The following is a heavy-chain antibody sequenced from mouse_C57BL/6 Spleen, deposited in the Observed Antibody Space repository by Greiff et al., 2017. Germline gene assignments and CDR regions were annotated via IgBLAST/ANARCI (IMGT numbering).Heavy chain of an antibody. CDR1: GFTFSSYG. Sequence: EVKLVESGGDLVKPGGSLKLSCAASGFTFSSYGMSWVRQTPDKRLEWVATISSGGSYTYYPDSVKGRFTISRDNAKNTLYLQMSSLKSEDTAMYYCARQDTTVVATVDYWGQGTTLTVSS. CDR2: ISSGGSYT. J-gene: IGHJ2*01. CDR3: ARQDTTVVATVDY. D-gene: IGHD1-1*01. V-gene: IGHV5-6*02.